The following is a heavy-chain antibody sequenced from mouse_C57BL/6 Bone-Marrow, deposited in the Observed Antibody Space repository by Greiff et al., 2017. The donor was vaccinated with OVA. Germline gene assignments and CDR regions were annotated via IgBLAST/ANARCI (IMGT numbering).Heavy chain of an antibody. CDR1: GYSITSGYY. V-gene: IGHV3-6*01. D-gene: IGHD1-1*01. Sequence: EVKLMESGPGLVKPSQSLSLTCSVTGYSITSGYYWNWIRQFPGNKLEWMGYISYDGSNNYNPSLKNRISITRDTSKNQFFLKLNSVTTEDTATYYCARGHYYGSSYFDYWGQGTTLTVSS. J-gene: IGHJ2*01. CDR3: ARGHYYGSSYFDY. CDR2: ISYDGSN.